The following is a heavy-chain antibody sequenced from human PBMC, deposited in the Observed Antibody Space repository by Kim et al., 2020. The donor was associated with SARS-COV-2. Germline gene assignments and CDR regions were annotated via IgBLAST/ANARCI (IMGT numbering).Heavy chain of an antibody. J-gene: IGHJ6*02. CDR1: GHNFPTYW. D-gene: IGHD3-10*01. CDR2: IYPGDSTT. Sequence: GESLKISCKASGHNFPTYWIAWVRQVPGRGLEWMGIIYPGDSTTRYSPSFQGHVTISADGSVSTAYLQWSSLKASDTAVYYCASNAYYGSGSFQNPYFYGMDVWGQGTTITVSS. V-gene: IGHV5-51*01. CDR3: ASNAYYGSGSFQNPYFYGMDV.